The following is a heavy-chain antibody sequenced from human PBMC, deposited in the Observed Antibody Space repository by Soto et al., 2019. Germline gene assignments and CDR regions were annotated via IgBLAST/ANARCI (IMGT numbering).Heavy chain of an antibody. J-gene: IGHJ6*03. V-gene: IGHV4-59*01. Sequence: SETLSLTCTVSGGSISSYYWSWIRQPPGKGLEWIGYIYYSGSTNYNPSLKSRVTISVDTSKNQFSLKLSSVTAADTAVYYCARGLTVTTLDAYYYYMDVWGKGTTVTVSS. CDR3: ARGLTVTTLDAYYYYMDV. D-gene: IGHD4-4*01. CDR2: IYYSGST. CDR1: GGSISSYY.